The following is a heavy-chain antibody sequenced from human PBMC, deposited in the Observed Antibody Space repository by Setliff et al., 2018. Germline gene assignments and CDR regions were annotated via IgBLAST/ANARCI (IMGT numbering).Heavy chain of an antibody. CDR2: IYYSGST. V-gene: IGHV4-31*03. Sequence: SETLSLTCTVSGGSISSGGYYWGWIRQHPGKGLEWIGYIYYSGSTYYNPSLKSRVTISVDTSKNQFSLKLSSVTAADTAVYYCAREVRGVIIRADYFDYWGQGTLVTVSS. CDR3: AREVRGVIIRADYFDY. J-gene: IGHJ4*02. D-gene: IGHD3-10*01. CDR1: GGSISSGGYY.